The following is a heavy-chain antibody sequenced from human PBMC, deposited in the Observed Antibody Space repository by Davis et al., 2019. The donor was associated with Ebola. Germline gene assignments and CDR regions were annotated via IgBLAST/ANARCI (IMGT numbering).Heavy chain of an antibody. V-gene: IGHV3-21*01. CDR1: GFTFSSYS. J-gene: IGHJ4*02. CDR3: ARALGHDSSGYYLGYFDY. D-gene: IGHD3-22*01. CDR2: ISSSSSYI. Sequence: PGGSLRLSCAASGFTFSSYSMNWVRQAPGKGLEWVSSISSSSSYIYYADSVKGRFTISRDNAKNSLYLQMNSLRAEDTAVYYCARALGHDSSGYYLGYFDYWGQGTLVTVSS.